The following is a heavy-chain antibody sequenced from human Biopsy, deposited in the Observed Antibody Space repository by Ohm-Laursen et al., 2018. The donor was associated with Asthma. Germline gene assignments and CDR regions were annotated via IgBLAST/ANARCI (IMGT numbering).Heavy chain of an antibody. V-gene: IGHV2-5*02. CDR1: GFSLSTSGGG. CDR3: VHTLVGLKAFDL. J-gene: IGHJ4*02. Sequence: TQTLTLTYTFSGFSLSTSGGGVGWIRQPPGKALEWLGNIYWDDDKRYSPSLQSRLTITRDTPKDQVVLTMTNMGPVDTGTYYCVHTLVGLKAFDLWGQGTPVTVSS. CDR2: IYWDDDK. D-gene: IGHD1-26*01.